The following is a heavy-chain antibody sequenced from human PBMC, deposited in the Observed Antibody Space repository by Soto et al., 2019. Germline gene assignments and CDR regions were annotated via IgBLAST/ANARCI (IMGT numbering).Heavy chain of an antibody. CDR1: GGFISSDYYY. V-gene: IGHV4-39*01. D-gene: IGHD2-2*01. CDR3: ARHHRQYQANSWFAP. CDR2: VYFDGRT. J-gene: IGHJ5*02. Sequence: QLQLQESGPGPVKPSETLSLTCTVSGGFISSDYYYWGGIRQPLGKGVEWIGSVYFDGRTYYNPSLKSRITISVDTSKNQFSLKLTSVTAADTAMFYCARHHRQYQANSWFAPWGQGTLVTVSS.